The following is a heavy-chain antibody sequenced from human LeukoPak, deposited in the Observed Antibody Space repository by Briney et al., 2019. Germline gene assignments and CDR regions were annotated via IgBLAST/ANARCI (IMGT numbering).Heavy chain of an antibody. Sequence: SVKVSCKASGGSFSSYTISWVRRAPGQGLEWMGRIIPILGIANYAQKFQGRVTITADKSTSTAYMELSSLRSEDTAVYYCARDGYETYYYGSGSYSNWFDPWGQGTLVTLSS. V-gene: IGHV1-69*04. CDR1: GGSFSSYT. CDR2: IIPILGIA. J-gene: IGHJ5*02. D-gene: IGHD3-10*01. CDR3: ARDGYETYYYGSGSYSNWFDP.